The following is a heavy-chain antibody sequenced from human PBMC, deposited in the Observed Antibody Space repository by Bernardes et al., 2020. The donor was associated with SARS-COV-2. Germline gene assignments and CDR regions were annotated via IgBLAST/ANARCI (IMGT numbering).Heavy chain of an antibody. V-gene: IGHV3-7*03. CDR3: ARDYVVGDSLWYFDL. Sequence: GGSLRLSCAASGFTFSSYWMSWVRQAPGKGLEWVANIKGDGSQRSSVDSVKGRFTISKDFSRNNAYLQMSSLTAEDTAVYYCARDYVVGDSLWYFDLWGRGTLVTVSS. CDR2: IKGDGSQR. J-gene: IGHJ2*01. D-gene: IGHD2-21*01. CDR1: GFTFSSYW.